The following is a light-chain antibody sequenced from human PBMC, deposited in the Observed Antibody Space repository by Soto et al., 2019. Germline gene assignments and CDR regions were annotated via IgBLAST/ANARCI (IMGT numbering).Light chain of an antibody. CDR2: SNN. J-gene: IGLJ1*01. V-gene: IGLV1-44*01. CDR3: AAWDDSLNGQV. CDR1: ISNIGSNT. Sequence: QCLLTQPPSASGTPGQRFTISCSGSISNIGSNTVNWYQQLPGTAPKLLIYSNNQRPSGVPDRFSGSKSGTSASLAISGLQSEDEADYYCAAWDDSLNGQVFGTGTKVTVL.